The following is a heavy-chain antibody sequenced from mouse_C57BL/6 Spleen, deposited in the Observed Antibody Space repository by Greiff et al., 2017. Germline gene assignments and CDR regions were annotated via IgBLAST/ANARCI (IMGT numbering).Heavy chain of an antibody. CDR1: GFTFNTYA. Sequence: EVHLVESGGGLVQPKGSLKLSCAASGFTFNTYAMHWVRQAPGKGLEWVARIRSKSSNYATYYADSVKDRFTISRDDSQSMLYLQMNNLKTEDTAMYYCVRGPNDGYYAGYYAMDYWGQGTSVTVSS. V-gene: IGHV10-3*01. CDR2: IRSKSSNYAT. D-gene: IGHD2-3*01. CDR3: VRGPNDGYYAGYYAMDY. J-gene: IGHJ4*01.